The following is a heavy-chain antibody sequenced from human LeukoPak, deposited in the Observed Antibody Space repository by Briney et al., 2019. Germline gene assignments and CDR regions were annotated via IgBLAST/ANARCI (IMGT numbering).Heavy chain of an antibody. V-gene: IGHV1-18*01. CDR1: GYTFTSYG. D-gene: IGHD6-13*01. CDR2: ISAYNGNT. J-gene: IGHJ6*03. CDR3: ARESAAGTFYYYYMDV. Sequence: GASVKVSCKASGYTFTSYGISWVRQAPGQGLEWMGWISAYNGNTNYAQKLQGRVTMTTDTSTSTAYMELRSLRSDDTAVYYCARESAAGTFYYYYMDVWGKGTTVTVSS.